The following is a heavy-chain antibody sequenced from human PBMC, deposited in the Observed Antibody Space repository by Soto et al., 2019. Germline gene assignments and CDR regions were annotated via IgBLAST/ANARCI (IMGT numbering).Heavy chain of an antibody. Sequence: QITLKESGPTLVKPTQTLTLTCTFSGFSLSSSGVGVGWIRQPPRKALEWLVLIYSDDDKRYNPSLNNRHTITKDTSKNPVVLTMTNMDPVDTATYYCAHTPYTGSTYYFDYWGQGTLVTVSS. CDR3: AHTPYTGSTYYFDY. J-gene: IGHJ4*02. CDR1: GFSLSSSGVG. CDR2: IYSDDDK. V-gene: IGHV2-5*02. D-gene: IGHD6-13*01.